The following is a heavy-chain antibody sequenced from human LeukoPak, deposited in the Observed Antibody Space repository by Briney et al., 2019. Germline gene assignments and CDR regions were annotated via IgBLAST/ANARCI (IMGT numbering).Heavy chain of an antibody. J-gene: IGHJ6*03. CDR2: ITWNSDNI. D-gene: IGHD3-16*01. CDR3: AKGGGGRLIYYYYMDV. V-gene: IGHV3-9*03. Sequence: GGSLRLSCAASGFTFDDYAMHWVRQAPGNGLEWLSGITWNSDNIEYADSVKGRFTISRDNAKNSLYLQMNSLRAEDMALYYCAKGGGGRLIYYYYMDVWGKGTTVTVSS. CDR1: GFTFDDYA.